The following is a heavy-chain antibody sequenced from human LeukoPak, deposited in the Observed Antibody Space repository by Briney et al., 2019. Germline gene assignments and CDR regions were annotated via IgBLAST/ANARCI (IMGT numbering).Heavy chain of an antibody. CDR3: ARAYYYDSSGYSNYYYYYMDV. D-gene: IGHD3-22*01. J-gene: IGHJ6*03. CDR1: GYTFIDYY. CDR2: INPNSGGT. Sequence: ASVKVSCKASGYTFIDYYMHWVRQAPGQGLEWMGWINPNSGGTNYAQNFQGRVTMTRDTSIRTVYMELSRLRSDDTAVYYCARAYYYDSSGYSNYYYYYMDVWGKGTTVTISS. V-gene: IGHV1-2*02.